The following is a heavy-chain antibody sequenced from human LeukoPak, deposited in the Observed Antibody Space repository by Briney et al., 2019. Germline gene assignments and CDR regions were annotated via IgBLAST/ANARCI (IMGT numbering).Heavy chain of an antibody. Sequence: GGSLRLSCAAFGFTFSSYAMSWVRQAPGKGLEWVSAISGSGGSTYYADSVKGRFTISRDNSKNTLYLQMNSLRAEDTAVYYCAKDSSIAARRGRDDYWGQGTLVTVSS. J-gene: IGHJ4*02. CDR3: AKDSSIAARRGRDDY. CDR2: ISGSGGST. CDR1: GFTFSSYA. V-gene: IGHV3-23*01. D-gene: IGHD6-6*01.